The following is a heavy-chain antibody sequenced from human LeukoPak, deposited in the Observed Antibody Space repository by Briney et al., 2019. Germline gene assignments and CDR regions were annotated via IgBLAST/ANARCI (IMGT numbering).Heavy chain of an antibody. D-gene: IGHD6-19*01. CDR3: ARERVRGVAGTWYYYYGMDV. Sequence: ASVKVSCKASGYTFTSYGISWVRQAPGQGLEWMGWISAYNGNTNYAQKLQGRVTMTTDTSTSTAYMELRSLRSDDTAVYYCARERVRGVAGTWYYYYGMDVWGQGTTVTVSS. V-gene: IGHV1-18*01. J-gene: IGHJ6*02. CDR1: GYTFTSYG. CDR2: ISAYNGNT.